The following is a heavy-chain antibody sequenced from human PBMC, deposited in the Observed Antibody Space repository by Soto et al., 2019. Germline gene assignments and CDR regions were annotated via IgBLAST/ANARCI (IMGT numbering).Heavy chain of an antibody. V-gene: IGHV3-30-3*01. CDR2: ISYDGSNK. J-gene: IGHJ4*02. CDR3: ARVFRSSHAVAPVDY. Sequence: QVQLVESGGGVVQPGRSLRLSCAASGFTFSSYAMHWVRQAPGKGLEWVAVISYDGSNKYYADSVKGRFTISRDNSKNTLNLEMNSLRAEDTAVYYCARVFRSSHAVAPVDYWGQGTLVTVSS. D-gene: IGHD3-10*01. CDR1: GFTFSSYA.